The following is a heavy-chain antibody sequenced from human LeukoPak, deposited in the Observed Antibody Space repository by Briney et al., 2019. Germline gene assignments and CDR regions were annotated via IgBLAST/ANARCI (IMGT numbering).Heavy chain of an antibody. D-gene: IGHD6-13*01. CDR1: GFTFSSYG. Sequence: GGSLRLSCAASGFTFSSYGMHWVRQAPGKGLEWVAFMRYDGSIKYYAHSVKSRFTISRDHSKSKLSLQMTSLRPEDTAVHYCARDSGSSAAGSFDYGGQGTLVTVPS. V-gene: IGHV3-30*02. CDR2: MRYDGSIK. CDR3: ARDSGSSAAGSFDY. J-gene: IGHJ4*02.